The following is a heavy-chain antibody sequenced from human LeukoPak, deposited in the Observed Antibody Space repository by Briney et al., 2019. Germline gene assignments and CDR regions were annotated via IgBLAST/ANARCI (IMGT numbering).Heavy chain of an antibody. D-gene: IGHD3-3*01. V-gene: IGHV3-23*01. Sequence: GGSLRLSCAASGFTFSSYAMSWVRQAPGKGLEWVSAISGSGSNSYYADSVKGRFTISRDNSKNTLYLQMNSLRAEDTAVYYCAKDHSITIFGVAPNWFDPWGQGTLVTVSS. J-gene: IGHJ5*02. CDR2: ISGSGSNS. CDR1: GFTFSSYA. CDR3: AKDHSITIFGVAPNWFDP.